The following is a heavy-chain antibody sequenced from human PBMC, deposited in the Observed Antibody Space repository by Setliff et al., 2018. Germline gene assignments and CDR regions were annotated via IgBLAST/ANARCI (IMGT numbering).Heavy chain of an antibody. CDR2: INHSGST. D-gene: IGHD2-21*02. CDR1: GGSFSGYY. CDR3: ARDRGGDWIYYFDY. V-gene: IGHV4-34*01. J-gene: IGHJ4*02. Sequence: SETLSLTCAVYGGSFSGYYWSWIRQPPGKGLEWIGEINHSGSTNYNPSLESRTTISVDTSKNQFSLKLSPVTAADTAVYYCARDRGGDWIYYFDYWGQGTLVTVSS.